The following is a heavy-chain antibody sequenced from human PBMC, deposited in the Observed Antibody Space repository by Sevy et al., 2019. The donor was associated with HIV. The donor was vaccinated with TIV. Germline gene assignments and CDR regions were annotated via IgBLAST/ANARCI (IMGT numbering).Heavy chain of an antibody. CDR3: ARGALGYCSGGSCQTTNYFDY. D-gene: IGHD2-15*01. Sequence: ASVKVSCKASGYTFTSYGISWVRQAPGQGLEWMGWISAYNGNTNYAQKLQGRVTMTTDTSTSTAYMEPRSLRSDDTAVYYCARGALGYCSGGSCQTTNYFDYWGQGTLVTVSS. CDR2: ISAYNGNT. J-gene: IGHJ4*02. V-gene: IGHV1-18*01. CDR1: GYTFTSYG.